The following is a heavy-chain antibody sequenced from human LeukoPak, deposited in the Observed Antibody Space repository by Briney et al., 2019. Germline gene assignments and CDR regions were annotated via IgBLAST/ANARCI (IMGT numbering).Heavy chain of an antibody. CDR1: GYTFTEYY. CDR2: INPNSGGA. Sequence: ASVKVSCKASGYTFTEYYMHGVRQAPGQGLEWMGWINPNSGGANYAEKFQGRVTMTRDTSISTAYMELSRLRYDDTALYYCARGQSLNDYWGQGTLVTVSS. V-gene: IGHV1-2*02. CDR3: ARGQSLNDY. J-gene: IGHJ4*02.